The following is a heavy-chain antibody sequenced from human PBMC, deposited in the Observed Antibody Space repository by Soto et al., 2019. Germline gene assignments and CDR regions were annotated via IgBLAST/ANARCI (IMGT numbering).Heavy chain of an antibody. D-gene: IGHD3-3*01. J-gene: IGHJ4*02. CDR1: GFSFSTYT. CDR2: ISSRGGNT. V-gene: IGHV3-23*01. Sequence: PGGSLRLSCAASGFSFSTYTMSWVRQAPGKGLEWVSGISSRGGNTYYSDSVKGRFTISRDNSKDTLFLQMNRLGAEDTALYFCAKDLRSGVAPTYFGYRGQGNLVTVSS. CDR3: AKDLRSGVAPTYFGY.